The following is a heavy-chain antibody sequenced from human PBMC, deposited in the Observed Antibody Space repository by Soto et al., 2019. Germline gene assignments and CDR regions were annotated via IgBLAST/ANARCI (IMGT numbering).Heavy chain of an antibody. D-gene: IGHD6-13*01. CDR3: ARDRAQQLVGVWFDP. V-gene: IGHV1-46*01. CDR2: INPSGGST. J-gene: IGHJ5*02. CDR1: GYTFTSYY. Sequence: VASVKVSCKASGYTFTSYYMHWVRQAPGQGLEWMGIINPSGGSTSYAQKFQGRVTMTRDTSTSTVYMELSSLRSEDTAVYYCARDRAQQLVGVWFDPWGQGTLVTVSS.